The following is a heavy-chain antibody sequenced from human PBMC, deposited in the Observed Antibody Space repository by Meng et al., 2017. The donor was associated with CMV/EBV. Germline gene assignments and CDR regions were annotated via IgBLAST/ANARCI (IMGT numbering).Heavy chain of an antibody. J-gene: IGHJ3*02. CDR1: GYTFTSYD. Sequence: ASVKVSCKASGYTFTSYDINWVRQATGQGLEWMGWMNPNSGNTGYAQKFQGRVTMTRNTSISTAYMELSSLRSEDTAVHYCALRGSSGYWDAFDIWGQGTMVTVSS. V-gene: IGHV1-8*01. D-gene: IGHD3-22*01. CDR3: ALRGSSGYWDAFDI. CDR2: MNPNSGNT.